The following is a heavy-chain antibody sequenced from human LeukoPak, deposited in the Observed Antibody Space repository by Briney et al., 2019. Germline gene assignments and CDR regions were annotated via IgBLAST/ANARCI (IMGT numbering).Heavy chain of an antibody. CDR2: TSYDGTNK. J-gene: IGHJ3*02. Sequence: GTSLRLSCGASGFSFSTYAMHWVRQAPGKGLEWVAVTSYDGTNKYYADSVRGRFTVSRDNSKNTLYLQMNSLRAEDTAGYYCASASYDVWTAYYNGAFDIWGQRTMVTVSS. CDR1: GFSFSTYA. CDR3: ASASYDVWTAYYNGAFDI. D-gene: IGHD3-9*01. V-gene: IGHV3-30*04.